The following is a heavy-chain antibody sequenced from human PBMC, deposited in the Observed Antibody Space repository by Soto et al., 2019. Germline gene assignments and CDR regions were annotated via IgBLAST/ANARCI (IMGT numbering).Heavy chain of an antibody. Sequence: PSETLSLTCTVSGGSISSGGYYWSWIRQHPGKGLEWIGYTYYSGSTYYNPSLKSRVTISVDTSKKQFSLKLSSVTAADTAVYYCARGVTGYYYGMDVWGQGTTVTVSS. J-gene: IGHJ6*02. D-gene: IGHD2-21*02. V-gene: IGHV4-31*03. CDR3: ARGVTGYYYGMDV. CDR2: TYYSGST. CDR1: GGSISSGGYY.